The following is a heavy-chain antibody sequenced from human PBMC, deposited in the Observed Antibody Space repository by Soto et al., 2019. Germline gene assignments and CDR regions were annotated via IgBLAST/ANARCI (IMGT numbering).Heavy chain of an antibody. V-gene: IGHV3-30*18. Sequence: PGGSLRLSCAASGFTFSSYGMHWVRQAPGKGLEWVAVISYDGSNKYYADSVKGRFTISRDNSKNTLYLQMNSLRAEDTAVYYCAKGVVPAATYYYYYYGMDVWGQGTTVTVS. D-gene: IGHD2-2*01. J-gene: IGHJ6*01. CDR3: AKGVVPAATYYYYYYGMDV. CDR1: GFTFSSYG. CDR2: ISYDGSNK.